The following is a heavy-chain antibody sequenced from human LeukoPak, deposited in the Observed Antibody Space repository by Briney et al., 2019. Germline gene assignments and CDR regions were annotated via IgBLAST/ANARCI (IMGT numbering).Heavy chain of an antibody. CDR2: IWSDGSNK. D-gene: IGHD4-17*01. CDR1: GLTFSNSG. J-gene: IGHJ4*02. Sequence: LTFGSSGLTFSNSGMHWVRQAPGKGLEWVAMIWSDGSNKYYADSVKGRFTISRDNSKNTLYLRMNSLRAEDTAVYYCARDKGVRFLDYWGQGTLVTVSS. CDR3: ARDKGVRFLDY. V-gene: IGHV3-33*01.